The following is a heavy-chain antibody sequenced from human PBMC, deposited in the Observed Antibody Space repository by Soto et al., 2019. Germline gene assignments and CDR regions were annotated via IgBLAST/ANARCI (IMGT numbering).Heavy chain of an antibody. Sequence: EVQLLESGGGLVQPGGSLRHSCAASGFTFSSYAMSWVRQAPGKGLEWVSAISGSGGSTYYADSVKGRFTISRDNSKNTLYLQMNSLRAEDTAVYYCAKDPPARITIFGVVITNGMDVWGQGTTVTVSS. D-gene: IGHD3-3*01. CDR1: GFTFSSYA. V-gene: IGHV3-23*01. CDR3: AKDPPARITIFGVVITNGMDV. J-gene: IGHJ6*02. CDR2: ISGSGGST.